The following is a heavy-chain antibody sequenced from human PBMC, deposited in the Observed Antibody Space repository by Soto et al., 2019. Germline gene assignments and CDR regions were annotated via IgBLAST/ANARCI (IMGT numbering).Heavy chain of an antibody. Sequence: QVQLVQSGAEVKKPGSSVKVSCKASGGTFSSYTISWVRQAPGQGLEWMGRIIPILGIANYAQKFQGRVTITADKATSKAYMELSSLRSEDTAVYYCARAVGIAAAGTGAPYGMDVWGQGTTVTVSS. CDR2: IIPILGIA. D-gene: IGHD6-13*01. CDR1: GGTFSSYT. CDR3: ARAVGIAAAGTGAPYGMDV. V-gene: IGHV1-69*02. J-gene: IGHJ6*02.